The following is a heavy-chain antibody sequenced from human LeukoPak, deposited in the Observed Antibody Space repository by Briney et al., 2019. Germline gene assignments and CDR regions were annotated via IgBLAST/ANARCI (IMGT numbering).Heavy chain of an antibody. D-gene: IGHD4-17*01. CDR2: MNPNSGNT. CDR3: ARATTVRLDY. Sequence: ASVKVSCKASGYTFTSYDINWVRQAPGQGLEWMGWMNPNSGNTVYAQKFQGRVTITRNTSISTAYMELSSLRSEDTAVYYCARATTVRLDYWGQGTLVTVSS. CDR1: GYTFTSYD. V-gene: IGHV1-8*01. J-gene: IGHJ4*02.